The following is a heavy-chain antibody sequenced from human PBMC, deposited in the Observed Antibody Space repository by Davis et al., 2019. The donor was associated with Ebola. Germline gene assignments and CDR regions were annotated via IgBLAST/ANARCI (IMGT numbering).Heavy chain of an antibody. D-gene: IGHD3-16*01. J-gene: IGHJ4*02. CDR2: ISSSSSYI. Sequence: GESLKISCTASGFTFRDYIMSWVRQAPGKGLEWVSSISSSSSYIYYADSVKGRFTISRDNAKNSLYLQMNSLRAEDTAVYYCARDGGSGIDYWGQGTLVTVSS. CDR3: ARDGGSGIDY. CDR1: GFTFRDYI. V-gene: IGHV3-21*01.